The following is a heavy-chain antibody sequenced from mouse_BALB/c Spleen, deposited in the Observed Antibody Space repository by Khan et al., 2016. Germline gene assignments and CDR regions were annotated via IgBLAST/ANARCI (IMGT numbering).Heavy chain of an antibody. CDR3: ARWNYGSSYFDY. Sequence: EVQLQESGPGLVKPSQSLSLTCTVTGYSITSDYAWNWIRQFPGNKLEWMGYISYSGSTSYNPSLKSRISITRDTSKNQFLLQLNSVTTEDTATYYCARWNYGSSYFDYWGQGTTLTVSS. CDR2: ISYSGST. V-gene: IGHV3-2*02. D-gene: IGHD1-1*01. CDR1: GYSITSDYA. J-gene: IGHJ2*01.